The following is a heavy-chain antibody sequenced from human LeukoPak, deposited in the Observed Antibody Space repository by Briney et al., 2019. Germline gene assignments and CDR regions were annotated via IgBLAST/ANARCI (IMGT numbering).Heavy chain of an antibody. CDR3: AKNRDSSDYPRDFDF. J-gene: IGHJ4*02. V-gene: IGHV3-30*02. D-gene: IGHD3-22*01. CDR2: IRHDGSYQ. CDR1: GFTFSSYD. Sequence: SGGSLRLSCAAFGFTFSSYDMHWVRHTPGKGLEWVAFIRHDGSYQQYADSVKGRFTVSRDNSTDMVYLQMNSLRTEDTAVYYCAKNRDSSDYPRDFDFWGQGTLVTVSS.